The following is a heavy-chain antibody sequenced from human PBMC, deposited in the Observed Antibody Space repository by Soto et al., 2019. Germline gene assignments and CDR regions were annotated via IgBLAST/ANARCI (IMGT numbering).Heavy chain of an antibody. Sequence: SETLSLTCAVSGGSISSSNWWSWVRQPPGKGLEWIGEIYHSGSTNYNPSLKSRVTISVDKSKNQFSLKLSSVTAADTAVYYCARGKVVWGGSYRQYGMDVWGQGTTVTVSS. J-gene: IGHJ6*02. D-gene: IGHD3-16*02. V-gene: IGHV4-4*02. CDR2: IYHSGST. CDR1: GGSISSSNW. CDR3: ARGKVVWGGSYRQYGMDV.